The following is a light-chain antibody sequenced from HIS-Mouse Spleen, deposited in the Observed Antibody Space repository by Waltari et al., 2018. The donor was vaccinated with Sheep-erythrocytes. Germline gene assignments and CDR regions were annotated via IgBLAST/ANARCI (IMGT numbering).Light chain of an antibody. CDR2: ASS. Sequence: DIQMTQSPSSVSASVGDIVTITCRASQGISSWLAWYHQKPGEAPRLLIYASSSLQSGFPSRFSGSGSKTDFTLTISSLQPEDFATYYCQQANSFPITFGQGTRLEIK. CDR1: QGISSW. J-gene: IGKJ5*01. CDR3: QQANSFPIT. V-gene: IGKV1-12*01.